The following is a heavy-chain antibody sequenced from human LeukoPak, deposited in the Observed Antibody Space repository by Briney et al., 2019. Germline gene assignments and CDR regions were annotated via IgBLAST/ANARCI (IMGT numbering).Heavy chain of an antibody. D-gene: IGHD5-12*01. V-gene: IGHV4-59*01. CDR1: GGSISSYY. CDR2: IYYSGST. Sequence: PSETLSLTCTDSGGSISSYYWSWIRQPPGKGLEWIGYIYYSGSTNYNPSLKSRVTISVDTSKKRFSLKLSSVTAADTAVYYCARVSGYDWESFYDYWGQGTLVTVSS. CDR3: ARVSGYDWESFYDY. J-gene: IGHJ4*02.